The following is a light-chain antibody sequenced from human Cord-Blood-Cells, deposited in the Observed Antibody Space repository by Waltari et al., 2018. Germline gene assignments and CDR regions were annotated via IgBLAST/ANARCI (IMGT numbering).Light chain of an antibody. CDR1: SRDVGSSKL. J-gene: IGLJ2*01. V-gene: IGLV2-23*01. CDR3: CSYAGSSTLV. CDR2: EGS. Sequence: QSALTQPPSVSWSPGHSITIPRPGTSRDVGSSKLLSWYQQHPGTAPKLMIYEGSKRPSGVSNRFSGSKSGNTASLTISGLQAEDEADYYCCSYAGSSTLVFGGGTKLTVL.